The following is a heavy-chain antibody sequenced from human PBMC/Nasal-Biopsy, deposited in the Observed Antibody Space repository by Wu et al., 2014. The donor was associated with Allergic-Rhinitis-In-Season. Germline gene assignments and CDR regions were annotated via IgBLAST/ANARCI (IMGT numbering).Heavy chain of an antibody. Sequence: LRLSCAASGFTFSSYSMNWVRQAPGKGLEWVSSISSSSSYIYYADSVKGRFTISRDNAKNSLYLQMNSLRAEDTAVYYCAKDVSSGKLDYWGQGKTGHRLF. J-gene: IGHJ4*02. CDR3: AKDVSSGKLDY. CDR2: ISSSSSYI. CDR1: GFTFSSYS. V-gene: IGHV3-21*01. D-gene: IGHD3-22*01.